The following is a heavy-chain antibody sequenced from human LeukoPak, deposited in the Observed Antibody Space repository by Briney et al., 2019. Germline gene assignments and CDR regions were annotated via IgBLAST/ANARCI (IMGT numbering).Heavy chain of an antibody. CDR3: ATAGTYCSSTSCYKGYYYYGMDV. V-gene: IGHV1-8*02. CDR2: MNPNSGNT. CDR1: GYTFTSYG. D-gene: IGHD2-2*02. Sequence: ASVKVSCKASGYTFTSYGISWVRQAPGQGLEWMGWMNPNSGNTGYAQKFQGRVTMTRNTSISTAYMELSSLRSEDTAVYYCATAGTYCSSTSCYKGYYYYGMDVWGQGTTVTVSS. J-gene: IGHJ6*02.